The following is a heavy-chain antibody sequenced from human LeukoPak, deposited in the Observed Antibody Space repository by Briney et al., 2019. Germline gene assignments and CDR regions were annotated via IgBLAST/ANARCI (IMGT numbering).Heavy chain of an antibody. CDR2: VGIAADT. V-gene: IGHV3-13*01. D-gene: IGHD1-26*01. Sequence: GGSLRLSSAASGFTFSDHAMHWVRQATGKGLEWVSAVGIAADTFYPGSVKGRFTISRENAKNSLYLQMNSLRVEDTAVYYCVRQKKSHGNFDYWGQGTLVTVSS. J-gene: IGHJ4*02. CDR1: GFTFSDHA. CDR3: VRQKKSHGNFDY.